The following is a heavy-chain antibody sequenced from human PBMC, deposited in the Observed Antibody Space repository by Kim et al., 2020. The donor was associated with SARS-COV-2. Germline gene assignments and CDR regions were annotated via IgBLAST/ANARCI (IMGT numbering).Heavy chain of an antibody. J-gene: IGHJ5*02. CDR1: GGSISSNSYY. V-gene: IGHV4-39*01. CDR3: GRHQGGWLQSPTDH. Sequence: SETLSLTCTVSGGSISSNSYYWGWIRQPPGKGLEWIGSISYTGSTYYNPSLKSRLTISVDTSKNQFSLKLSSVTAADTAVYHCGRHQGGWLQSPTDHWGQGTLVTVSS. D-gene: IGHD4-4*01. CDR2: ISYTGST.